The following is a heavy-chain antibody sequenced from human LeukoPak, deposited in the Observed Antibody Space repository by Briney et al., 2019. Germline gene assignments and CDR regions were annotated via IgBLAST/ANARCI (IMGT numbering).Heavy chain of an antibody. CDR2: IIPILGIA. D-gene: IGHD3-3*01. J-gene: IGHJ4*02. Sequence: SVKVSCKASGGTFSSYAISWVRQAPGQGLEWMGRIIPILGIANYAQKFQGRVTITADESTSTAYMELSSLRSEDTAVYYCARGGITIFGVVPSGFDYWGQGTLVTVSS. CDR1: GGTFSSYA. V-gene: IGHV1-69*04. CDR3: ARGGITIFGVVPSGFDY.